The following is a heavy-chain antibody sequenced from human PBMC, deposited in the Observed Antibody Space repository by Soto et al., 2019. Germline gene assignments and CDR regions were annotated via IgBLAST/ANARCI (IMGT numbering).Heavy chain of an antibody. D-gene: IGHD4-17*01. CDR2: MNPNSGNT. CDR1: GYTFTSYG. V-gene: IGHV1-8*02. CDR3: ARSTNDYGDRH. J-gene: IGHJ4*02. Sequence: ASVKVSCKASGYTFTSYGISWVRQATGQGLEWMGWMNPNSGNTGYAQKFQGRVTMTRNTSISTAYMELSSLRSEDTAVYYCARSTNDYGDRHWGQGTLVTVSS.